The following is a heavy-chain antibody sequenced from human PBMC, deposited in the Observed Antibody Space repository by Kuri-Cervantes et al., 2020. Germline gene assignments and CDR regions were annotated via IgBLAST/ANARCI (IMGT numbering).Heavy chain of an antibody. CDR1: GGSIITSDYY. V-gene: IGHV4-39*01. Sequence: SETLSLTCTVSGGSIITSDYYWAWIRQSPGKGLEWIGSVFYTGSTDYNPSLKSRVTISVDTSKNQFSLKLSSVTAADTAVYYCVRHEGVRNSLVDYYYMDVWGKGTTVTVSS. J-gene: IGHJ6*03. CDR3: VRHEGVRNSLVDYYYMDV. CDR2: VFYTGST. D-gene: IGHD1-14*01.